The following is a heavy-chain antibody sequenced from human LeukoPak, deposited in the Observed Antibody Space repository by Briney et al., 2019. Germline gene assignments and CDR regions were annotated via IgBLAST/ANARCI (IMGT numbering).Heavy chain of an antibody. CDR2: IYYSGST. J-gene: IGHJ4*02. V-gene: IGHV4-59*12. CDR1: GGSISSYY. CDR3: ARAWIFGVVIPYYFDY. Sequence: SETLSLTCTVSGGSISSYYWSWIRQPPGKGLEWIGSIYYSGSTYYNPSLKSRVTISVDTSKNQFSLKLSSVTAADTAVYYCARAWIFGVVIPYYFDYWGQGTLVTVSS. D-gene: IGHD3-3*01.